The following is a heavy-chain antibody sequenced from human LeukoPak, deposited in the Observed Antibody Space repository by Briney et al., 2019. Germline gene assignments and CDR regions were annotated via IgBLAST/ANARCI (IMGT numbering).Heavy chain of an antibody. CDR1: GGTFSSYA. CDR3: ARAIAAAGRVDYYGMDV. Sequence: ASVKVSCKASGGTFSSYAISWVRQAPGQGLEWMGGIIPILGIANYAQKFQGRVTITADKSTSTAYMELSSLRSEDTAVYYCARAIAAAGRVDYYGMDVWGQGTTVTVSS. J-gene: IGHJ6*02. CDR2: IIPILGIA. D-gene: IGHD6-13*01. V-gene: IGHV1-69*10.